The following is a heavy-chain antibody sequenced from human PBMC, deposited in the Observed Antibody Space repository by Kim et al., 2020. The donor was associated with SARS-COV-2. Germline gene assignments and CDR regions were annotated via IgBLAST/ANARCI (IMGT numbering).Heavy chain of an antibody. D-gene: IGHD3-10*01. V-gene: IGHV4-59*01. CDR2: IYYSGST. CDR1: GGSISSYY. CDR3: ARDGPGGSGSYHDY. J-gene: IGHJ4*02. Sequence: SETLSLTCTVSGGSISSYYWSWIRQPPGKGLEWIGYIYYSGSTNYNPSLKSRVTISVDTSKNQFSLKLSSVTAADTAVYYCARDGPGGSGSYHDYWGQGTLVTVSS.